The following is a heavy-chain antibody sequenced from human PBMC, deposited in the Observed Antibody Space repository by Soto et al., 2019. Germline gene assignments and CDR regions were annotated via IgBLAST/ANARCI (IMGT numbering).Heavy chain of an antibody. D-gene: IGHD1-1*01. J-gene: IGHJ6*02. CDR3: ARSTTKYGMDV. CDR1: GGSISSYY. V-gene: IGHV4-59*08. Sequence: QVQLQESGPGLVKPSETLSLTCTVSGGSISSYYWSWIRQPPGKGLEWIGYIYYSGSTNYNPSLKSXXTXSXVTSKNQFSLKLSSVTAADTAVYYCARSTTKYGMDVWGQGTTVTVSS. CDR2: IYYSGST.